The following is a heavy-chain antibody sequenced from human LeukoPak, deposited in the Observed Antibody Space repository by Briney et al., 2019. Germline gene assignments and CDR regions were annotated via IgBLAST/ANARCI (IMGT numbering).Heavy chain of an antibody. V-gene: IGHV3-53*05. J-gene: IGHJ4*02. CDR1: GFTVSSNY. CDR3: ARSRTTMTTVVTWDY. CDR2: IYSGGST. D-gene: IGHD4-17*01. Sequence: PGGSLRLSCAASGFTVSSNYMSWVRQAPGKGLEWVSVIYSGGSTYYADSVKGRFTISRDNSKNTLYLQMNSLRAEDTAVYYCARSRTTMTTVVTWDYWGQGTLVTVSS.